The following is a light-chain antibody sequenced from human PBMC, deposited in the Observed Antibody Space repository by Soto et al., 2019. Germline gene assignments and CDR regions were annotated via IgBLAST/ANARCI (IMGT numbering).Light chain of an antibody. J-gene: IGKJ4*01. Sequence: IVLSQSPATLSLSAGERATLSCRASQSVSSYLAWYQQKPGQAPRLRIYDASNRATGIPARFSGSGSGTDFTLTISSLEPEDFAVYYCQQRSNWPLTFGGGTKVDI. CDR2: DAS. V-gene: IGKV3-11*01. CDR3: QQRSNWPLT. CDR1: QSVSSY.